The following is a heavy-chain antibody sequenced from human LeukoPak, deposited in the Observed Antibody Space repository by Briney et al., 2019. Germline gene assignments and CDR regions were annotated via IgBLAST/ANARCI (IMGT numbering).Heavy chain of an antibody. CDR1: GYTFTSYG. J-gene: IGHJ6*02. V-gene: IGHV7-4-1*02. Sequence: GASVKVSCKASGYTFTSYGISWVRQAPGQGLEWMGWINTNTGNPTYAQGFTGRFVFSLDTSVSTAYLQISSLKAEDIAVYYCAAPVPAAMADWEVVAAEGSYYYGMDVWGQGTTVTVSS. CDR2: INTNTGNP. CDR3: AAPVPAAMADWEVVAAEGSYYYGMDV. D-gene: IGHD2-2*01.